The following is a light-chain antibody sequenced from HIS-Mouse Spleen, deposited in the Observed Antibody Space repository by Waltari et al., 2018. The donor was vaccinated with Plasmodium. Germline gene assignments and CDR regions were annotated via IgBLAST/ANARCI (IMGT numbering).Light chain of an antibody. CDR2: ENN. V-gene: IGLV1-51*01. Sequence: QSVLTQPPSVSAAPGQKVPISCSGSSSNIGNNYVTWSQQLPGTAPKLPIYENNKRPSGIPDRFSGSKAGASATLGITGLQTGDEADYYCGTWDSSLSAGVVFGGGTKLTVL. J-gene: IGLJ2*01. CDR1: SSNIGNNY. CDR3: GTWDSSLSAGVV.